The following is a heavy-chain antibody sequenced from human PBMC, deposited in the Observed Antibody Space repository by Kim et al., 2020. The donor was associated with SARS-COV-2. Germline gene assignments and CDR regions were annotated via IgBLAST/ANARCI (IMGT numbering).Heavy chain of an antibody. Sequence: SETRSLTCTVSVGSISSVYWSWIRQPPGKGLEWSGYIYYSGSTNYNPSLKGRVTISVDTSKNQFSLKLSSVTAADTAVYYCARGPDSQGSGRIYDYWGQG. CDR3: ARGPDSQGSGRIYDY. J-gene: IGHJ4*02. V-gene: IGHV4-59*01. D-gene: IGHD3-10*01. CDR1: VGSISSVY. CDR2: IYYSGST.